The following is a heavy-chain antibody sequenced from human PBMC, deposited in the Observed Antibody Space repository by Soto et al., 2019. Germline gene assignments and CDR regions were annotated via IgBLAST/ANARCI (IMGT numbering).Heavy chain of an antibody. J-gene: IGHJ4*02. CDR1: GGSISSSSYY. CDR3: ARRYSSIVATIAAVDY. Sequence: SETLSLTCPVSGGSISSSSYYWGWIRQPPGKGLEWIGSIYYSGSTYYNPSLKSRVTISVDTSKNQFSLKLSSVTAADTAVYYCARRYSSIVATIAAVDYWGQGTLVTVSS. D-gene: IGHD5-12*01. V-gene: IGHV4-39*01. CDR2: IYYSGST.